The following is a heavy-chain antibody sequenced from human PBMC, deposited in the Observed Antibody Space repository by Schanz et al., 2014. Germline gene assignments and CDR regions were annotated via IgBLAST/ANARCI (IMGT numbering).Heavy chain of an antibody. CDR1: GGSISSGGYY. Sequence: QVQLQESGPGLVKPSQTLSLTCTVSGGSISSGGYYWSWIRQHPGKGLEWIGYIYHSGSTYYNPSLNRRVTISVDRSKNQYSLILNPVTAADTAVYYCARSPGDFPGWFDSWGQGTLVTVSS. CDR3: ARSPGDFPGWFDS. J-gene: IGHJ5*01. D-gene: IGHD4-17*01. V-gene: IGHV4-31*03. CDR2: IYHSGST.